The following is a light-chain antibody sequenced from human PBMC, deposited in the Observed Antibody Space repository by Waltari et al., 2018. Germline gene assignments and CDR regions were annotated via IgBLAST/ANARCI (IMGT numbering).Light chain of an antibody. CDR1: QSISSW. V-gene: IGKV1-27*01. CDR3: QTYYSPPFT. J-gene: IGKJ3*01. CDR2: AAS. Sequence: DTQMTQSPSTLSASVGDTVTITCRASQSISSWLAWYQQKPGKVPPLLIYAASTLKSGVPSRFSGSGSGTHFTLTIASLQPEDVATYYCQTYYSPPFTFGPGTTVDIK.